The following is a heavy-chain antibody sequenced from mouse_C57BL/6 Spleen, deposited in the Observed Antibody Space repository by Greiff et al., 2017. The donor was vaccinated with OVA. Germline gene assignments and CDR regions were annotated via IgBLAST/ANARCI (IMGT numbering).Heavy chain of an antibody. CDR2: INYDGSST. V-gene: IGHV5-16*01. CDR1: GFTFSDYY. CDR3: ARDYGNAMDY. D-gene: IGHD2-1*01. J-gene: IGHJ4*01. Sequence: EVQLVESEGGLVQPGSSMKLSCTASGFTFSDYYMAWVRQVPEKGLEWVANINYDGSSTYYLDSLKSRFIISRDNAKNILYLQMSSLKSEDTATYYCARDYGNAMDYWGQGTSVTVSS.